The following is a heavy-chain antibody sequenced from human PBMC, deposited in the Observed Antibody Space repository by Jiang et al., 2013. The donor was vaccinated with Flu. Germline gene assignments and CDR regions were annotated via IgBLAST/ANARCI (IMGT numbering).Heavy chain of an antibody. V-gene: IGHV4-38-2*02. J-gene: IGHJ4*02. CDR1: GYSISSGYY. Sequence: PGLVKPSETLSLTCAVSGYSISSGYYWGWIRQPPGKGLEWIGSIYHSGSTYYNPSLKSRVTISVDTSKNQFSLKLSSVTAADTAVYYCARESLDYYFDYWGQGTLVTVSS. CDR2: IYHSGST. CDR3: ARESLDYYFDY.